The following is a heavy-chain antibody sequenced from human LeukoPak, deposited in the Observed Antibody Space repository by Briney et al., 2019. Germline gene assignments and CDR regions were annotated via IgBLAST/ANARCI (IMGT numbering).Heavy chain of an antibody. V-gene: IGHV3-7*01. D-gene: IGHD5-24*01. CDR3: ARDPEMEKGRDGLDH. CDR2: IREDGSDK. J-gene: IGHJ4*02. Sequence: GGSLRLSCAASGFTFSSYWLSWVRQAPGKGLEWVANIREDGSDKHYVDSVRGRFTISRDNAKNSLHLQMKSLRAEDTATYYCARDPEMEKGRDGLDHWGQGTLVIVSS. CDR1: GFTFSSYW.